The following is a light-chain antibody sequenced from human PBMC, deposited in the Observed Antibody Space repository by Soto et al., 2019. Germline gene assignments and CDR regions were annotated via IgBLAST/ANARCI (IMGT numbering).Light chain of an antibody. CDR3: CSYAGSDTLV. CDR1: SSDVGGYHY. J-gene: IGLJ2*01. Sequence: QSALTQPRSVSGSPGQSGTLSCTGTSSDVGGYHYVSWYQHHPGKPPKIIIYDVNKRPSGVPDRFSGSKSGNTASLTISGLQTEDEADYYCCSYAGSDTLVFGGGTKLTVL. CDR2: DVN. V-gene: IGLV2-11*01.